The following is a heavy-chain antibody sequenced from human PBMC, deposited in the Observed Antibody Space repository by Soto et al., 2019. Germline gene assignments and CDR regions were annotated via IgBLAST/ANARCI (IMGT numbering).Heavy chain of an antibody. CDR1: GYTLTELS. D-gene: IGHD3-9*01. CDR2: FDPEDGET. V-gene: IGHV1-24*01. CDR3: ATDLLLRYFDWLSNY. J-gene: IGHJ4*02. Sequence: GASVKVSCKVSGYTLTELSMHWVRQAPGKGLEWMGGFDPEDGETIYAQKFQGRVTMTEDTSTDTAYMELSSLRSEDTAVYYCATDLLLRYFDWLSNYWGQGTLVTVSS.